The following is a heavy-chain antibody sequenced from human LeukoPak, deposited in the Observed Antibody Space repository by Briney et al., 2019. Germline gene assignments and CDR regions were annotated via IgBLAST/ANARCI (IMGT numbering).Heavy chain of an antibody. CDR3: ARDSEGDGFDY. J-gene: IGHJ4*02. CDR1: GGSISSYY. CDR2: TYYSGST. D-gene: IGHD3-16*01. Sequence: PSETLSLTCTVSGGSISSYYWSWIRQPPGKGLEWIGYTYYSGSTNYNPSLKSRVTISVDTSKNQFSLKLSSVTAADTAVYYCARDSEGDGFDYWGQGTLVTVSS. V-gene: IGHV4-59*01.